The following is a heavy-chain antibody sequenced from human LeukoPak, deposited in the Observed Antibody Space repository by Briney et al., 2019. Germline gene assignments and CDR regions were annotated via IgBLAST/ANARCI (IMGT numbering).Heavy chain of an antibody. CDR2: ICYSGST. Sequence: SETLSLTCTVSGXSISSSSYCWGWIRQPPGKGLESIGTICYSGSTFYNPSLKSRVTISVDTSKNQFSLRLSSVTAADTAVYYCARSVYIVVEYYFDCWGQGALVTVSS. J-gene: IGHJ4*02. CDR3: ARSVYIVVEYYFDC. D-gene: IGHD2-15*01. CDR1: GXSISSSSYC. V-gene: IGHV4-39*01.